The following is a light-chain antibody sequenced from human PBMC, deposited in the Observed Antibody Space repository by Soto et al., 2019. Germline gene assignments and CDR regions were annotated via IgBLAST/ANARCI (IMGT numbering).Light chain of an antibody. CDR1: QSVSSD. CDR2: GAS. V-gene: IGKV3-15*01. CDR3: QHYHGWPFT. Sequence: EILMTQSPATLSVSSGERATLSCRASQSVSSDLAWYQHHPGQAPRLLIYGASTRVTGTPARFSGSGSGTEFTLTITSLQAEEFAVYYCQHYHGWPFTFGQGPKLE. J-gene: IGKJ2*01.